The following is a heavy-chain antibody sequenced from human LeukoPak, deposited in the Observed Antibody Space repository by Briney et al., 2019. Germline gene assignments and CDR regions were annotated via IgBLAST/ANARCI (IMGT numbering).Heavy chain of an antibody. Sequence: SETLSLTCTVSGGSISSSSYYGGWIRQPPGKGLEWIGSIYYSGSTYYNPSLKSRVTISVDTSKNQFSLKLSSVTAADTAVYYCATITIFGVVTLFDYWGQGTLVTVSS. J-gene: IGHJ4*02. CDR1: GGSISSSSYY. CDR3: ATITIFGVVTLFDY. V-gene: IGHV4-39*01. D-gene: IGHD3-3*01. CDR2: IYYSGST.